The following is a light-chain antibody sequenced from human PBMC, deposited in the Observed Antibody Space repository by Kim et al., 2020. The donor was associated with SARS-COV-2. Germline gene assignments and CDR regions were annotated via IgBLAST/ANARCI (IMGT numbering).Light chain of an antibody. V-gene: IGKV4-1*01. CDR3: QQYYSTPYT. Sequence: DLVMTQSPDSLAVSLGERATINCKSSQSVLYSSNNKNYLAWYQQKAGKPPKLLIYWASTRESGVPDRFSGSGSGTDFTLTISSLQAEDVAVYYCQQYYSTPYTFGQGTKLEI. CDR2: WAS. CDR1: QSVLYSSNNKNY. J-gene: IGKJ2*01.